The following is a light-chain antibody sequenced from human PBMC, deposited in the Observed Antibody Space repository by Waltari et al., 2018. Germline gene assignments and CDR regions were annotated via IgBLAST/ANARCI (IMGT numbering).Light chain of an antibody. CDR3: QQYSTYAGT. Sequence: FQMTQSPSTLTASVRDRVSITGRASQSISSWLAWYQPKPGKAPKLLIYKACSLQGGGASRFSGSGSGTELSLTISSLQPDDVATYYCQQYSTYAGTFGQGTKVEVK. CDR1: QSISSW. V-gene: IGKV1-5*03. CDR2: KAC. J-gene: IGKJ1*01.